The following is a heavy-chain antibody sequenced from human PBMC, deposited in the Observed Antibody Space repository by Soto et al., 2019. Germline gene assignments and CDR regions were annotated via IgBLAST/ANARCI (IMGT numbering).Heavy chain of an antibody. D-gene: IGHD4-17*01. CDR1: GFTFSGYG. CDR3: AKDYGANNLDY. CDR2: ISFDGSKK. V-gene: IGHV3-30*18. J-gene: IGHJ4*02. Sequence: GGSLRLSCAASGFTFSGYGMYWVRQAPGKGLEWVAVISFDGSKKYYADSVKGRFTISRDNSKNTLYLQMNSLRAEDTAVYYCAKDYGANNLDYWGQGTLVTVSS.